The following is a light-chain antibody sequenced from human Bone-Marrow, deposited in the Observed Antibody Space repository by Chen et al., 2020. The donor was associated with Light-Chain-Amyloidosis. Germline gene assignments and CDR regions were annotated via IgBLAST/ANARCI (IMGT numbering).Light chain of an antibody. CDR2: DDS. V-gene: IGLV3-21*02. J-gene: IGLJ3*02. CDR3: QVWDRSSDRPV. Sequence: YVLTQPSSVSVAPGQTATIACGGNNIGSTSVHWYQQTPGQAPLLVVYDDSDRPSGIPERLSGSNSGNTATLTISRVEAGDEADYYCQVWDRSSDRPVFSGGTKLTVL. CDR1: NIGSTS.